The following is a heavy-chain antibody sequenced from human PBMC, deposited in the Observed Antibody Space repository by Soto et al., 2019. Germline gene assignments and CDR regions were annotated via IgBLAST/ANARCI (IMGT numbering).Heavy chain of an antibody. V-gene: IGHV3-23*01. J-gene: IGHJ4*02. CDR3: VPLCRDCSTTTPS. CDR2: ISGNGGDYT. Sequence: EVQLWESGGGLVQPGGSLRLSCAASGFTFSTYAMSWVRQAPRKGLEWVSAISGNGGDYTYYADSVKGRFTISRDNSKNTLYLQMNSLRAEDTAVYYCVPLCRDCSTTTPSGGQGTLVTVSS. D-gene: IGHD2-2*01. CDR1: GFTFSTYA.